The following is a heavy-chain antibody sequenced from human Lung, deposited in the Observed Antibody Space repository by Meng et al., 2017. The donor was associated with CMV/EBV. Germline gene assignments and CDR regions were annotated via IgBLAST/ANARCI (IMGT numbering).Heavy chain of an antibody. Sequence: ASVKVSXKASGYTFTGYYLHWVRQAPGQGLEWMGRINPNIDVTNYAQKFQGRVTLTRDTSTSTAYMELTRLKSDDTAIYYCARVEWGYYSAFHIWGQGTMVTVSS. CDR3: ARVEWGYYSAFHI. V-gene: IGHV1-2*02. J-gene: IGHJ3*02. CDR1: GYTFTGYY. CDR2: INPNIDVT. D-gene: IGHD2-21*01.